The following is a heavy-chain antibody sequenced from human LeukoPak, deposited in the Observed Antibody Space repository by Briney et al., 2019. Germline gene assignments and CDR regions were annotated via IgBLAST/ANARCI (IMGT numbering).Heavy chain of an antibody. CDR2: ISGSGGST. CDR3: ATYGVPRVWYFDY. V-gene: IGHV3-23*01. J-gene: IGHJ4*02. Sequence: GGSLRLSCAASGFTFSSYAMSWVRQAPGKGLEWVSAISGSGGSTYYADSVKGRFTISRDNSKNTLYLQMNSLRAEDTAVYYCATYGVPRVWYFDYWGQGTLVTVSS. D-gene: IGHD4-17*01. CDR1: GFTFSSYA.